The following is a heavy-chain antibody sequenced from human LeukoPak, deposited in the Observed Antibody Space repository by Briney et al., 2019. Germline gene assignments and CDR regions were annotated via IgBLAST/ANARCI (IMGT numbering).Heavy chain of an antibody. V-gene: IGHV3-21*01. J-gene: IGHJ4*02. CDR3: ASRGSRAAAGLIDDY. CDR1: GFTFSTYI. D-gene: IGHD6-13*01. Sequence: GGSLRLSCAASGFTFSTYIMNWVRQTPGKGLEWVSSIGTSTSYIYYADSVKGRFTISRDNAKNSLYLQMNSLRAEDTAVYYCASRGSRAAAGLIDDYWGQGTLVTVSS. CDR2: IGTSTSYI.